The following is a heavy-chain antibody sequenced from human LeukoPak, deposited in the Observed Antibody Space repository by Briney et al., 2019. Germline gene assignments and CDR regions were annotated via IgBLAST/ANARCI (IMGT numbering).Heavy chain of an antibody. CDR3: AKDNDAYGDSYFDS. CDR1: GFSFSNYD. J-gene: IGHJ4*02. CDR2: IWHDGSHA. Sequence: GGSLTLLCAASGFSFSNYDFHWVSQTPGKGLEWVAVIWHDGSHAYYSDSVKGRFTISRDNAKNTVYLQMDSLRVEDTAIYYCAKDNDAYGDSYFDSWGQGTLVTVSS. V-gene: IGHV3-33*06. D-gene: IGHD4-17*01.